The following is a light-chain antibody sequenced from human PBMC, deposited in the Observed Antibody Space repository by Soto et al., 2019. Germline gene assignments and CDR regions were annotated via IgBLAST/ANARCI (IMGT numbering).Light chain of an antibody. J-gene: IGKJ4*01. Sequence: DIQMPQSPPSLSASVGDRVTITCRASQSISNYLNWYQQMPGKAPKVLIYAASSLQSGVPSRFSGSGSGTDFTLTISSLQPEDFATYHCQQSYSAPLPFGGGTKVEIK. V-gene: IGKV1-39*01. CDR3: QQSYSAPLP. CDR2: AAS. CDR1: QSISNY.